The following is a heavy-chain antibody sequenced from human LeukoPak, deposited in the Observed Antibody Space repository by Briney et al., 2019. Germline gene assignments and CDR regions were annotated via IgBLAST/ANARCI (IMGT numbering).Heavy chain of an antibody. D-gene: IGHD5-18*01. Sequence: GGSLRLSCAASGFTFSSYGMSWVRQAPGKGLEWVSFIYSDNTHYSDSVKGRFTISRDNSKNTLYLQMNSLRAEDTAVYYCAKTGPYSYGPIYYFDYWGQGTLVTVSS. CDR2: IYSDNT. CDR3: AKTGPYSYGPIYYFDY. J-gene: IGHJ4*02. CDR1: GFTFSSYG. V-gene: IGHV3-23*05.